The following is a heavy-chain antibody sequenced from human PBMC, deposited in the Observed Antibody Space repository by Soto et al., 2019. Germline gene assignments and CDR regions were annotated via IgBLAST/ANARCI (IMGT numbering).Heavy chain of an antibody. V-gene: IGHV4-30-2*01. J-gene: IGHJ4*02. Sequence: QLQLQESGSGLVKPSQTLSLTCAVSGGSISSGGYSWSWIRQPPGKGLEWIGYIYHSGSTYYNPSLKRRVTISVDRSKNQCSLKLSSVTAADTAVYYCARGALDCTNGGRYDYWGQGTLVTVSS. CDR1: GGSISSGGYS. CDR3: ARGALDCTNGGRYDY. D-gene: IGHD2-8*01. CDR2: IYHSGST.